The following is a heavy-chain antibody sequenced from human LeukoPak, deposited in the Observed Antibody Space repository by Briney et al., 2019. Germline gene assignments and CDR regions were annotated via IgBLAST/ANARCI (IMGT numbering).Heavy chain of an antibody. CDR1: GFTVSNNY. V-gene: IGHV3-66*01. Sequence: GSLRLSCAASGFTVSNNYIRWVRQAPGKGLEWVSLIYSGGATFYADAVKSRFTINRDGSKNTLYLQMNSLRAEDTAVYYCARDPPAVAANTYGWGQGTLVTVSS. CDR3: ARDPPAVAANTYG. J-gene: IGHJ4*02. CDR2: IYSGGAT. D-gene: IGHD6-6*01.